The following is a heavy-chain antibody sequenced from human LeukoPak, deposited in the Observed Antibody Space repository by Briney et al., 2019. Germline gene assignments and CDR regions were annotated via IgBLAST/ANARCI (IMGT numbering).Heavy chain of an antibody. V-gene: IGHV3-74*01. Sequence: GRSLRLSCAASEFAFSGNWMHWVRQAPGKGLVWVSRINHDGKSRSYADSVKGRFTISRDNARNSLYLQMNSLRAEDTAVYYCARDQDWNDRGGLDYWGQGTLVTVSS. D-gene: IGHD1-1*01. CDR1: EFAFSGNW. CDR3: ARDQDWNDRGGLDY. J-gene: IGHJ4*02. CDR2: INHDGKSR.